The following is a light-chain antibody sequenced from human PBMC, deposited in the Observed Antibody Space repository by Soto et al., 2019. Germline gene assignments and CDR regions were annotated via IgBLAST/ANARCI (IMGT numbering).Light chain of an antibody. CDR1: QGIANL. CDR2: AAS. J-gene: IGKJ3*01. CDR3: QQLNSFPIP. Sequence: GDRVTISCRASQGIANLVVWYQQKPGKAPKLLIYAASTLQSGVTSRFSGSGSGTDCTLTISSLQPEDLATYYCQQLNSFPIPFGPGTKVDIK. V-gene: IGKV1-9*01.